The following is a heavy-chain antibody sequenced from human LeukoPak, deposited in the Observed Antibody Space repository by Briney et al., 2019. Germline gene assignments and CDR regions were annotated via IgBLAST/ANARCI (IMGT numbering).Heavy chain of an antibody. J-gene: IGHJ4*02. D-gene: IGHD5-18*01. CDR1: GGSISSYY. Sequence: NPSETLSLTCTVSGGSISSYYWTWIRQTPGKGLEWIGYIYSSGSTNYNPSLKSRITMSVDTSKNQVSLKLRSVTSADTAVYFCARELCYGYAYWGQGTLVTGSS. V-gene: IGHV4-59*01. CDR3: ARELCYGYAY. CDR2: IYSSGST.